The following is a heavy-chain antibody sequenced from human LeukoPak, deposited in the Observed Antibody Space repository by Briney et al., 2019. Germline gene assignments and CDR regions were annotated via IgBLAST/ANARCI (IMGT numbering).Heavy chain of an antibody. CDR1: GFTFSSYS. J-gene: IGHJ4*02. V-gene: IGHV3-23*01. CDR2: ISGGGGST. Sequence: GVSLRLSCAASGFTFSSYSMSWVRKAPGKGLEWVSAISGGGGSTYYADSVKGRFTVSRDNSKNTLYLQMNSLRAEDTAVYYCARDNKWFGELIPAGYWGQGTLVTVSS. D-gene: IGHD3-10*01. CDR3: ARDNKWFGELIPAGY.